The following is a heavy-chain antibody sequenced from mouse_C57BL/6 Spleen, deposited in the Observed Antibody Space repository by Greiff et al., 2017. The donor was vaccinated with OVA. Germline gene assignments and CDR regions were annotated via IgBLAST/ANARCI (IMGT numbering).Heavy chain of an antibody. CDR2: IHPNSGST. V-gene: IGHV1-64*01. D-gene: IGHD2-2*01. CDR1: GYTFTSYW. Sequence: QVQLQQPGAELVKPGASVKLSCKASGYTFTSYWMHWVKQRPGQGLEWIGMIHPNSGSTNYNEKFKSKATLTVDKSSSTAYMQLSSLTSEDAAVYYCARSNGYAFDYWGQGTTLTVSS. CDR3: ARSNGYAFDY. J-gene: IGHJ2*01.